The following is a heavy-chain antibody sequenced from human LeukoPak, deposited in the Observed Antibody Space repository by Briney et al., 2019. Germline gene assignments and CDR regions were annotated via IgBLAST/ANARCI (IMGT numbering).Heavy chain of an antibody. CDR3: ARSGPMELTVTAGDY. CDR2: ISPNSGAT. CDR1: GYTFTGYY. D-gene: IGHD2-21*02. V-gene: IGHV1-2*02. J-gene: IGHJ4*02. Sequence: EASVTVSCKASGYTFTGYYMHWVRPAPGQGLEWMGWISPNSGATNYAQNFQGRVTITRESSITTAYMELSRLTSDDTAVYYCARSGPMELTVTAGDYWGQGTLVTVSS.